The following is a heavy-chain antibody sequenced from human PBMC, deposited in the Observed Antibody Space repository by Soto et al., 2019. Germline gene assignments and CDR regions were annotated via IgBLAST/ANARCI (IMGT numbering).Heavy chain of an antibody. CDR2: ILPIFGTA. CDR1: GGTFSSYA. Sequence: QVQLVQSGAEVKKPGSSVKVSCKASGGTFSSYAISWVRQAPGQGLEWMGGILPIFGTANYAQKFKARVTITADESTSTANMELSSLRSEDTAVYYCARSQLLSSGPVYWGQGTLVTVSS. J-gene: IGHJ4*02. CDR3: ARSQLLSSGPVY. V-gene: IGHV1-69*12. D-gene: IGHD2-2*01.